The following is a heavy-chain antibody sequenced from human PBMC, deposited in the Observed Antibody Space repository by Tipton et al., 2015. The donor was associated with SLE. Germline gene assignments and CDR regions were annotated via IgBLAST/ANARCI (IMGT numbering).Heavy chain of an antibody. D-gene: IGHD6-13*01. J-gene: IGHJ4*02. CDR3: AGAVGTAAGFVDN. Sequence: TLSLTCAVYGGSFSGHYWSWIRQPPGKGLEWIGEINQSGSTNYNPSLKSRLIMSVDASRNQFSLKLSSVTAADAAIYYCAGAVGTAAGFVDNWGQGTLVIVSS. V-gene: IGHV4-34*01. CDR2: INQSGST. CDR1: GGSFSGHY.